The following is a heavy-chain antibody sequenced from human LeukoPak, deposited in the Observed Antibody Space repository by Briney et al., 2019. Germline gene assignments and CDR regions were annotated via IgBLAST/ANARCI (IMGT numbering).Heavy chain of an antibody. D-gene: IGHD6-6*01. Sequence: PGGSLRLSCAASGFTFDDYAMHWVRQAPGKGLEWVSLISGDGGSTYYADSVKGRFTISRDNSKNSLYLQMNSLRTEDTALHYCAKTEEYSSSSHAFDYWGQGTLVTVSS. J-gene: IGHJ4*02. CDR3: AKTEEYSSSSHAFDY. CDR2: ISGDGGST. V-gene: IGHV3-43*02. CDR1: GFTFDDYA.